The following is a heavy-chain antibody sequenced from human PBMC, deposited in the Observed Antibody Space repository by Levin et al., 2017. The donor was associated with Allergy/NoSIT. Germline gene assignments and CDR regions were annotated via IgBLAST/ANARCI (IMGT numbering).Heavy chain of an antibody. Sequence: GGSLRLSCAASGFSFRTYGMHWVRQAPGKGPEWLALISHDGTNIYYSDPMRGRFTISRDISRNTLYLQMNNLRTEDTAMYYCARPGGAMVRGANFDRWGRGTLVTVSS. CDR3: ARPGGAMVRGANFDR. D-gene: IGHD3-10*01. J-gene: IGHJ4*02. CDR2: ISHDGTNI. CDR1: GFSFRTYG. V-gene: IGHV3-30*03.